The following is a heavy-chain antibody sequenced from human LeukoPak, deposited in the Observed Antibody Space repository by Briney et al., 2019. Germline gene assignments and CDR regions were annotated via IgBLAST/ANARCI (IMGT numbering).Heavy chain of an antibody. J-gene: IGHJ5*02. D-gene: IGHD6-19*01. CDR1: GGSISSGGYY. CDR2: IYYSGST. CDR3: ASLPRPGIAVAGTSGVLVSWFDP. Sequence: SETLSLTCTVSGGSISSGGYYWSWIRQHPGKGLEWIGYIYYSGSTYYNPSLKSRVTISVDTSKNQFSLKLSSVTAADTAVYCCASLPRPGIAVAGTSGVLVSWFDPWGQGTLVTVSS. V-gene: IGHV4-31*03.